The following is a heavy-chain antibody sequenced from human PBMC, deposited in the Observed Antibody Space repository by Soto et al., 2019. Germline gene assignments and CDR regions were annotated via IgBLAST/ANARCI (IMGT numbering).Heavy chain of an antibody. CDR2: IYYTGTT. J-gene: IGHJ4*02. V-gene: IGHV4-31*03. CDR1: GDSISGGGYY. D-gene: IGHD1-26*01. Sequence: QVQLQESGPGLVKPSQTLSLTCTVSGDSISGGGYYWSWIRQNPGKGLEWIGFIYYTGTTTYNPSLRSRVTISVDTSKNQFSLKLRSVTAADMAVYYCAREGGSYSSYFDYWGQGTLVTVSS. CDR3: AREGGSYSSYFDY.